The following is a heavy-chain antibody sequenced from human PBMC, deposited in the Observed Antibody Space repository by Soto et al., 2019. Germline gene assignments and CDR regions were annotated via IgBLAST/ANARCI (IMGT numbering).Heavy chain of an antibody. CDR2: ISYDGGDK. J-gene: IGHJ4*02. V-gene: IGHV3-30*03. D-gene: IGHD6-13*01. CDR1: GFTFSDYY. CDR3: ARDLSTGAADYYFDY. Sequence: PGGSLRLSCAASGFTFSDYYMSWIRQAPGKGLEWVAVISYDGGDKYYADSVKGRFTISRDNSKNTLYLQMNGLRAEDTAVYYCARDLSTGAADYYFDYWGQGALVTVSS.